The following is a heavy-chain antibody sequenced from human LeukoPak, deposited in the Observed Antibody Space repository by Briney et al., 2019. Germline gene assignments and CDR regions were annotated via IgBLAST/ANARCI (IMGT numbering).Heavy chain of an antibody. D-gene: IGHD1-26*01. CDR2: VYTSGSA. CDR1: GGSIGTYY. Sequence: SETLSLTCTISGGSIGTYYWNWIRQPPGKGLERVGRVYTSGSANYNPPLKSRLALLVDTSKNQYSLRLTSVTAADTAVYYCARSGSYYDPADYWGQGTLVTVSS. CDR3: ARSGSYYDPADY. V-gene: IGHV4-4*07. J-gene: IGHJ4*02.